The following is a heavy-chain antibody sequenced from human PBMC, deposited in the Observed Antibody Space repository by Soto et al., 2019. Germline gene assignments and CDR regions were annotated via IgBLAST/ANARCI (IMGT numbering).Heavy chain of an antibody. CDR2: IGGSGATT. J-gene: IGHJ3*02. D-gene: IGHD2-21*02. CDR1: AFTFSNYA. CDR3: AKTPRFGVVAAGGDFAT. V-gene: IGHV3-23*01. Sequence: EVQLLESGGDLVQPGGSLRLSCAASAFTFSNYAMSWVRQAPGSGLEWVSAIGGSGATTYYADSVKGRFTISRDNSKNTLYLQMNSLRAEDTAVYYCAKTPRFGVVAAGGDFATWGQGTKVTVSS.